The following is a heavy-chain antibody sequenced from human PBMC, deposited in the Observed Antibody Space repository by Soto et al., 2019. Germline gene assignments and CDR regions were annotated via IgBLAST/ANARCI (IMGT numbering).Heavy chain of an antibody. J-gene: IGHJ4*02. V-gene: IGHV4-39*01. CDR1: GGSIISGGYY. CDR3: ARWDLDFDY. CDR2: IYYSGST. Sequence: TLEILSLTCTVSGGSIISGGYYWSWIRQHPGKGLEWIGSIYYSGSTYYNPSLKSRVTISVDTSKNQFSLKLSSVTAADTAVYYCARWDLDFDYWGQGTLVTVSS. D-gene: IGHD1-26*01.